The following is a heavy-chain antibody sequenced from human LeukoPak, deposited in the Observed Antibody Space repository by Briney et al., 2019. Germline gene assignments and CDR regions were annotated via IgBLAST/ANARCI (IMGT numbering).Heavy chain of an antibody. D-gene: IGHD1-1*01. J-gene: IGHJ4*02. CDR1: GFTLSNYW. CDR3: ARAVSTSLRSTAY. Sequence: PGGSLRLSCAASGFTLSNYWMHWVRQVPGKGLVWVSRINTDGTTTNYADSVKGRFTISRDNAKNTLYLQMNSLRAEDTAVYYCARAVSTSLRSTAYWGQGTLVTISS. V-gene: IGHV3-74*01. CDR2: INTDGTTT.